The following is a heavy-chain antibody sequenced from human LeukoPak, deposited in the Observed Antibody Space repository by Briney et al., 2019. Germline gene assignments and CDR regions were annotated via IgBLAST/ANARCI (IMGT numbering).Heavy chain of an antibody. Sequence: GGSLRLSCAASGFTFSSYAMSWVRQAPGKGLEWGSAISGSGGSTYYADSVKGRFTISRDNSKNTLYLQMNSLRAEDTAVYYRAKGLYSSSWYGAAFDIWGQGTMVTVSS. CDR2: ISGSGGST. CDR3: AKGLYSSSWYGAAFDI. D-gene: IGHD6-13*01. CDR1: GFTFSSYA. J-gene: IGHJ3*02. V-gene: IGHV3-23*01.